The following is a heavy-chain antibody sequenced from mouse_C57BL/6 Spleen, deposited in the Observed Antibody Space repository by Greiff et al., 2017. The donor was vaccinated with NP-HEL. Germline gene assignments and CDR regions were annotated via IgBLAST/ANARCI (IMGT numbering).Heavy chain of an antibody. CDR2: IRNKANGYTT. CDR1: GFTFTDYY. CDR3: ARYISYGWDFDV. J-gene: IGHJ1*03. Sequence: EVQLVESGGGLVQPGGSLSLSCAASGFTFTDYYMSWVRQPPGKALEWLGFIRNKANGYTTEYSASVKGRFTISSDNSQSILYVQINALRAEDSATYYWARYISYGWDFDVWGTGTTVTVAS. V-gene: IGHV7-3*01. D-gene: IGHD2-1*01.